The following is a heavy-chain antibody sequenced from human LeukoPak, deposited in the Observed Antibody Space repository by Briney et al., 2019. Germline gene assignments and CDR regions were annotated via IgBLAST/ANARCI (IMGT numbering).Heavy chain of an antibody. CDR2: IYTSGST. J-gene: IGHJ4*02. D-gene: IGHD6-19*01. CDR1: GGSISSGSYY. CDR3: ARAVTSGIAVAGFDY. Sequence: SETLSLTCTVSGGSISSGSYYWSWIRQPAGKGLEWIGRIYTSGSTNYNPSLKSRVTISVDKSKNQFSLKLSSVTAADTAVYYCARAVTSGIAVAGFDYWGQGTLVTVSS. V-gene: IGHV4-61*02.